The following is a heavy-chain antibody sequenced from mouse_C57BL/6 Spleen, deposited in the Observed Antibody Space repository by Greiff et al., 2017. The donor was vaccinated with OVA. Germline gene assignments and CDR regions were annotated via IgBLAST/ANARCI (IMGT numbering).Heavy chain of an antibody. J-gene: IGHJ2*01. D-gene: IGHD1-1*01. CDR1: GYTFTDYE. V-gene: IGHV1-15*01. Sequence: VHLVESGAELVRPGASVTLSCKASGYTFTDYEMHWVKQTPVHGLEWIGAIDPETGGTAYNQKFKGKAILTADKSSSTAYMELRSLTSEDSAVYYCKAHYYGSSYWGQGTTLTVSS. CDR2: IDPETGGT. CDR3: KAHYYGSSY.